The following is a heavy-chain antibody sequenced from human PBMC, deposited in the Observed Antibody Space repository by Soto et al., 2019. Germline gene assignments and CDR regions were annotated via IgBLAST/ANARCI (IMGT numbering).Heavy chain of an antibody. CDR3: ARDRITIFGVVGGDFQH. D-gene: IGHD3-3*01. CDR2: ISAYNGNT. Sequence: QVQLVQSGAEVKKPGASVKVSCKSSGYIFTTYGISWVRQAPGQGLEWMGWISAYNGNTNYAQKRQGRVTMTTDTSTRTTYMELRSLRSDDTAVYYCARDRITIFGVVGGDFQHWGQGTLVTVSS. J-gene: IGHJ1*01. CDR1: GYIFTTYG. V-gene: IGHV1-18*01.